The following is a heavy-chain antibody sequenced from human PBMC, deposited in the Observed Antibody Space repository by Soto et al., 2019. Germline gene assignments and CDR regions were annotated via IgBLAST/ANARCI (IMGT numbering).Heavy chain of an antibody. D-gene: IGHD3-10*01. V-gene: IGHV4-59*02. J-gene: IGHJ5*02. CDR1: GGSVTSHY. CDR2: IHYSGGT. Sequence: SETLSLTCTVYGGSVTSHYWSWIRQPPGKGLEWIGFIHYSGGTKYNPSLESRVTISVDTSQNQLSLRLNSVTAADTAVYYCARESAGSGKNNWFDPWGLGNLVTVSS. CDR3: ARESAGSGKNNWFDP.